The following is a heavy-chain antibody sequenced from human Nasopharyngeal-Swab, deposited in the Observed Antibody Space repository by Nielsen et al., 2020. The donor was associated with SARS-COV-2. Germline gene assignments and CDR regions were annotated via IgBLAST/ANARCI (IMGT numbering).Heavy chain of an antibody. V-gene: IGHV4-30-2*01. J-gene: IGHJ6*03. Sequence: SETLSLTCAVSGGSISSGGYSWSWIRQPPGKGLEWIGYIYHSGSTYYNPSLKSRVTISVDRSKNQFSLKLSSVTAADTAVYYCARDYHYDSSGYYRIDYYYYMDVWGKGTTVTVSS. CDR1: GGSISSGGYS. CDR3: ARDYHYDSSGYYRIDYYYYMDV. CDR2: IYHSGST. D-gene: IGHD3-22*01.